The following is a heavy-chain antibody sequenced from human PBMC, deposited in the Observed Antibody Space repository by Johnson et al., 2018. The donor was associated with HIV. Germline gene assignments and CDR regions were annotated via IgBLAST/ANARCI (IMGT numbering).Heavy chain of an antibody. Sequence: VQLVESGGGLIQPGGSLRLSCAASGFTVSSNYMSWVRQAPGKGLEWVSAISGSGGSTYYADSVKGRFTISRDNSKNKLYLQMNSLRAEDTAVYYCTTDRYAFDIWGQGTLVTVSS. CDR3: TTDRYAFDI. V-gene: IGHV3-53*01. CDR2: SGSGGST. CDR1: GFTVSSNY. J-gene: IGHJ3*02. D-gene: IGHD1-1*01.